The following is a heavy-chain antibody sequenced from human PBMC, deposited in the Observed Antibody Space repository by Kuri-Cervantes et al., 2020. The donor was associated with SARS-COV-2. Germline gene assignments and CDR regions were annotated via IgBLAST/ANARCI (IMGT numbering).Heavy chain of an antibody. D-gene: IGHD1-7*01. V-gene: IGHV3-30*09. CDR1: GFTFNNYD. CDR3: SGGVAELRYYGMDV. J-gene: IGHJ6*02. Sequence: GGSLRLSCAASGFTFNNYDMYWVRQAPGKGLEWVAVISYDGSKKYYADSVKGRFAISRDNSKNTLYLQMNSLRAEDTAVYYCSGGVAELRYYGMDVWGQGTTVTVSS. CDR2: ISYDGSKK.